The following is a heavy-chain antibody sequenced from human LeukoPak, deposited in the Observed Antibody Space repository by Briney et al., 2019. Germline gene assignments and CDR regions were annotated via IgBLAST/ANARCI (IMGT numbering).Heavy chain of an antibody. V-gene: IGHV4-4*07. CDR1: GGFMSGYY. CDR3: ARDSTSYNYYMDV. J-gene: IGHJ6*03. Sequence: SDTLSLTCTVSGGFMSGYYWSWIRQPAGKGLEWIGRTYISGSTNYNPSLKSRVIMSVDTSKNQFSLKLTSVTAADTAVYYCARDSTSYNYYMDVWGKGTTVAISS. CDR2: TYISGST. D-gene: IGHD2-2*01.